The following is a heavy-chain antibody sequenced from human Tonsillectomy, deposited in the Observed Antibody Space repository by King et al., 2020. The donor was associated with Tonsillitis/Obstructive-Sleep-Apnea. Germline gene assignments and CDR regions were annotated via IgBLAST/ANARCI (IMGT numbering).Heavy chain of an antibody. D-gene: IGHD2-8*01. CDR1: GFTFSSYA. V-gene: IGHV3-30*04. CDR3: ARAGGIVLVVYGIGYFDY. J-gene: IGHJ4*02. CDR2: ISYDGSNK. Sequence: QVQLVESGGGVVQPGRSLRLSCAASGFTFSSYAMHWVRQAPGKGLEWVAVISYDGSNKYYADSVKGRFTISRDNSKNTLYLQMNSLRAEDTAVYYCARAGGIVLVVYGIGYFDYWGQGTLVTVSS.